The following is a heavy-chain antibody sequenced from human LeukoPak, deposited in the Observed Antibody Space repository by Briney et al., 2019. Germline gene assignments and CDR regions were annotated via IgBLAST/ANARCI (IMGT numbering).Heavy chain of an antibody. Sequence: PGGSLRLSCAASGFTFSSYAMSWVRQAPGKGLEWVSAISGSGGSTYYADSVKGRFTISRDNSKNTLYLQMNGLRAEDTAVYYCAKDRGDYDILTGYYGHYFDYWGQGTLVTVSS. J-gene: IGHJ4*02. D-gene: IGHD3-9*01. CDR1: GFTFSSYA. CDR3: AKDRGDYDILTGYYGHYFDY. CDR2: ISGSGGST. V-gene: IGHV3-23*01.